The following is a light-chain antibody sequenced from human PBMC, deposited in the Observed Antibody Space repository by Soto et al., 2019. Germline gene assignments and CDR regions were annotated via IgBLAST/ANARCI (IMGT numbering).Light chain of an antibody. Sequence: EIVLTQSXXTLXXSPGERATLSCRASQTVGSNYLAWYQQKPGQAPRLLIYDASSRATGIPDXFXXXXXXXXXXXTFSRLEPEDFAVYYCHQYASSPLTFGQGTKVEXK. CDR1: QTVGSNY. CDR2: DAS. J-gene: IGKJ1*01. V-gene: IGKV3-20*01. CDR3: HQYASSPLT.